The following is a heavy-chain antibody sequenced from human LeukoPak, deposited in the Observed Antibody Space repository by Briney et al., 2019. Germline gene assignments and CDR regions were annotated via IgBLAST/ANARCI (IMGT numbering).Heavy chain of an antibody. J-gene: IGHJ4*02. CDR1: GGSFSGYY. V-gene: IGHV4-34*01. CDR3: ARRYCSGGSCYSLDS. Sequence: SETLSLTCAVYGGSFSGYYWSWIRQPPGKGPEWIGEINHSGSTNYNPSLKSRVTISVDTSKNQYSLKLSSVTAADSAVYYCARRYCSGGSCYSLDSWGQGTLVTVSS. D-gene: IGHD2-15*01. CDR2: INHSGST.